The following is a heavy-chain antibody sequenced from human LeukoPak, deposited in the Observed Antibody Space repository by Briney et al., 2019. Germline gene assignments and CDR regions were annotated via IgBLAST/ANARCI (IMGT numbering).Heavy chain of an antibody. CDR3: AKGSLGSWYYFDY. CDR1: GFTSGSSA. CDR2: FSRSGPDT. D-gene: IGHD6-13*01. J-gene: IGHJ4*02. Sequence: PGGSLRLSCAASGFTSGSSAMSWVRQAPGKGPEWVSTFSRSGPDTYYADSVKGRFTIFRDNSKNTLYLQMNSLRVEDTAVYYCAKGSLGSWYYFDYWGQGTLVTVSS. V-gene: IGHV3-23*01.